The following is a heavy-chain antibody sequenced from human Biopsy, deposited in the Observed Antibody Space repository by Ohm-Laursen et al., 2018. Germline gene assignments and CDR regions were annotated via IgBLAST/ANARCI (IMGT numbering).Heavy chain of an antibody. CDR2: INHRGSA. V-gene: IGHV4-34*01. CDR1: GGSFSDYY. Sequence: SDTLSLTCAVYGGSFSDYYWSWIRQPPGKGLEWIGEINHRGSANHNPSLRSRVTMSVDTSKNQFSLKLTSVTAADTAVYYCARMGASRNRDDYWGQGTPVTVSS. D-gene: IGHD3-16*01. J-gene: IGHJ4*02. CDR3: ARMGASRNRDDY.